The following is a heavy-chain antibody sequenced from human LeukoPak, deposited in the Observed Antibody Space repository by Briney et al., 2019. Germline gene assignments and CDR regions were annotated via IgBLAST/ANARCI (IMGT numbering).Heavy chain of an antibody. CDR2: IYSGGTT. Sequence: GGSLRLSCAASGFTVSSNYMSWVRQAPGKGLEWVSVIYSGGTTYYADSVKGRFTISRDNSNNTLYLQMNSLRAEDTAVYYCARDSGYSGYSDYWGQGTLVTVSS. J-gene: IGHJ4*02. V-gene: IGHV3-53*01. CDR3: ARDSGYSGYSDY. D-gene: IGHD5-12*01. CDR1: GFTVSSNY.